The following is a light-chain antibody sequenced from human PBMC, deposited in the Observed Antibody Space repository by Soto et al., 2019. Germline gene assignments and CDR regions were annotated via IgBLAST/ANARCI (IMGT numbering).Light chain of an antibody. CDR1: SGYSNYK. CDR2: VGTGGIVG. Sequence: QLVLTQPPSASASLGASVTLTCTLNSGYSNYKVDWYQQRPGKGPRFVMRVGTGGIVGSKGDGVPDRFSVLASGLNRSLTIKNIQEEDESDYHCGADHASGSNFVWVFGGGTKLTVL. V-gene: IGLV9-49*01. J-gene: IGLJ2*01. CDR3: GADHASGSNFVWV.